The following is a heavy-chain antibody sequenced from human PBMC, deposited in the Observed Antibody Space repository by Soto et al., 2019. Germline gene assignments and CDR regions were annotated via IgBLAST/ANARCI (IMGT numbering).Heavy chain of an antibody. CDR1: GFIFSNYP. J-gene: IGHJ4*02. CDR2: ISNSADT. V-gene: IGHV3-23*01. Sequence: EVQLLESGGGLVQPGGSLRLSCAASGFIFSNYPMNWVRQAPGKGLDWVSTISNSADTYYRDSVNGRFPVPRDISKTTLYLQMDSLRAGDTAVYYCAKASLDCSGRNCFTFAYWGQGALVNVSS. D-gene: IGHD2-15*01. CDR3: AKASLDCSGRNCFTFAY.